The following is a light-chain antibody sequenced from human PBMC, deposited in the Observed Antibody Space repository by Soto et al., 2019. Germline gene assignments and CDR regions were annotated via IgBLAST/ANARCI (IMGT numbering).Light chain of an antibody. CDR2: LGS. V-gene: IGKV2-28*01. CDR3: MQALQTPIT. CDR1: QSLLHSNGYNY. Sequence: DIVMTQSPLSLPVTPGEPASISCRSSQSLLHSNGYNYLDWYLQKPGQSPQILIYLGSNRASGVPDRFSGSGSGTDFTLKISRVEAEDVGVYYCMQALQTPITFGRGKRLEIK. J-gene: IGKJ5*01.